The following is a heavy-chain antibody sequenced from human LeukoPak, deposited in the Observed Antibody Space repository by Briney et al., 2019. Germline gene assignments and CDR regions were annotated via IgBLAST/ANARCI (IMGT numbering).Heavy chain of an antibody. CDR2: ISSSGSTI. J-gene: IGHJ3*02. CDR1: GFTFSSYE. D-gene: IGHD6-13*01. V-gene: IGHV3-48*03. Sequence: GALRLSCAASGFTFSSYEMNWVRQAPGKGLEWVSYISSSGSTIYYADSVKGRFTISRDNAKNSLYLQMNSLRAEDTAVYYCARAWEQQLVQVSAFDIWGQGTMVTVSS. CDR3: ARAWEQQLVQVSAFDI.